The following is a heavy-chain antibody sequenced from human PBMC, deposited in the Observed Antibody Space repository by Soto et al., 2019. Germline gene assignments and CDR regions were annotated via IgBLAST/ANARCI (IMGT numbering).Heavy chain of an antibody. D-gene: IGHD2-15*01. CDR3: ARDQCFGGGRSCYYFDF. CDR1: GFTFATYA. J-gene: IGHJ4*02. Sequence: GGSLRLSCAASGFTFATYAIHWVRQAPGKGLEWVAVISNDGRGKYYADSVKGRFTISRDNSKNTLYLQMNSLRSDDTAVYYCARDQCFGGGRSCYYFDFWGQGTLVTVSS. V-gene: IGHV3-30*04. CDR2: ISNDGRGK.